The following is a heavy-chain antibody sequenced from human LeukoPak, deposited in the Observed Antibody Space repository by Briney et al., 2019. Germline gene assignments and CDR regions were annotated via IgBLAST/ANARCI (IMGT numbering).Heavy chain of an antibody. CDR3: AKDRGTMIVVATYFDY. D-gene: IGHD3-22*01. V-gene: IGHV3-74*01. CDR2: INSDASVT. Sequence: GGSLRLSCAASGFTFSNYWMHWVRQTPGKGLVWVSRINSDASVTTYADSVKGRFTISRDNSKNTLYLQMNSLRAEDTAVYYCAKDRGTMIVVATYFDYWGQGTLVTVSS. J-gene: IGHJ4*02. CDR1: GFTFSNYW.